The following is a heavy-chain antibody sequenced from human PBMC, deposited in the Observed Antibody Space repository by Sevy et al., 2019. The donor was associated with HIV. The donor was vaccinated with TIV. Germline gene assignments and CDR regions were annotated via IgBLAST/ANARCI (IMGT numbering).Heavy chain of an antibody. CDR3: ARGVTMIRGGGYYFDY. J-gene: IGHJ4*02. V-gene: IGHV1-69*13. CDR1: GGTFSSYA. CDR2: IIPIFGTT. D-gene: IGHD3-22*01. Sequence: ASVKVSCKASGGTFSSYAIHWVRQAPGQGLEWMGGIIPIFGTTNYAQKFQGRVTITADESTSTSNMELSSLRSEDTAVCYCARGVTMIRGGGYYFDYWGQGTLVTVSS.